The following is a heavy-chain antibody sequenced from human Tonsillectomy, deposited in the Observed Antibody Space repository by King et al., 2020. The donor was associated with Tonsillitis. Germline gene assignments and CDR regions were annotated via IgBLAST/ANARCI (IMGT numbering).Heavy chain of an antibody. D-gene: IGHD2-2*01. CDR1: GFTFSRFG. Sequence: VQLVESGGGVVQPGRSLRLSCAASGFTFSRFGMHWCRQAPGKGREWVSNIWEDGSNKYYADSVKGRFTISRDNSKSTLYLKMNSVRAEDTAVYYCARGGGTSNSAFDYWGQGTLVTVSS. CDR2: IWEDGSNK. CDR3: ARGGGTSNSAFDY. V-gene: IGHV3-33*01. J-gene: IGHJ4*02.